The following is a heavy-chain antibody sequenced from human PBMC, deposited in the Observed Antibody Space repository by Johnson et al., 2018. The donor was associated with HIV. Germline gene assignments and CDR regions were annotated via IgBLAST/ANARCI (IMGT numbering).Heavy chain of an antibody. V-gene: IGHV3-23*01. CDR2: ISGSGGST. CDR1: GFTFSSYA. J-gene: IGHJ3*02. Sequence: VQLLESGGGLVQPGGSLRLSCAASGFTFSSYAMSWVRQAPGKGLEWVSAISGSGGSTYCADSVKGRFTISRDNSKNTLYLQMNSLRADDTAGYYCAKDQGKAVAAPDAFDIWGQGTMVTVSS. D-gene: IGHD6-19*01. CDR3: AKDQGKAVAAPDAFDI.